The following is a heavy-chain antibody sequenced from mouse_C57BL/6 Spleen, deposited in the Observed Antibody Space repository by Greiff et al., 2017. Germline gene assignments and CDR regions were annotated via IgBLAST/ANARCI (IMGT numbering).Heavy chain of an antibody. Sequence: VQLQQSGAELMKPGASVKLSCKATGYTFTGYWIEGVKQRPGHGLEWIGEILPGSGSTNYNEKFKGKATFTADTSSNTAYMQLSSLTTEDSAIYYCARASPIYYGSRGYYFDYWGQGTTLTVSS. J-gene: IGHJ2*01. CDR2: ILPGSGST. CDR3: ARASPIYYGSRGYYFDY. V-gene: IGHV1-9*01. D-gene: IGHD1-1*01. CDR1: GYTFTGYW.